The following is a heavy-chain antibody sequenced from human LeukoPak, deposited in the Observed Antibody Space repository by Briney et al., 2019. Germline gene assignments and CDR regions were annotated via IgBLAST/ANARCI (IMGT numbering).Heavy chain of an antibody. Sequence: SQTLSLTCAISGDSVSSNSAVWTWIRQSPSSGLEWLGRTYYRSKWYNDYAVSVKSRITVNPDTSKNQFSLQLNSVTPEDTAVYYCARDTGTAISTFDIWGQGTMVTVSS. J-gene: IGHJ3*02. D-gene: IGHD2-21*02. CDR3: ARDTGTAISTFDI. CDR1: GDSVSSNSAV. CDR2: TYYRSKWYN. V-gene: IGHV6-1*01.